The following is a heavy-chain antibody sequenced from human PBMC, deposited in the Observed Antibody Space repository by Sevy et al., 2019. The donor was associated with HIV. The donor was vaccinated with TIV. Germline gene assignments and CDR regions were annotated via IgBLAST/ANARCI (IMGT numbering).Heavy chain of an antibody. V-gene: IGHV3-30*04. Sequence: GGSLRLSCAASGFTFSSHAMHWVRQAPGKGLEWVAVISYDGSNKYYADSVKGRFTISRDNSKNTLYLQMNSLRAEDTAVYYCARDRLGITISAEWGGGMDVWGQGTTVTVSS. CDR1: GFTFSSHA. J-gene: IGHJ6*02. CDR3: ARDRLGITISAEWGGGMDV. CDR2: ISYDGSNK. D-gene: IGHD3-3*01.